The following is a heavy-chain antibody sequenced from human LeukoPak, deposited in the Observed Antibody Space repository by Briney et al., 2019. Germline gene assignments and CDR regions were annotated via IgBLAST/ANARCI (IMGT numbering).Heavy chain of an antibody. J-gene: IGHJ5*02. D-gene: IGHD4-11*01. CDR1: GGSISSYY. CDR3: ARDTDEDNWFDP. CDR2: IYYSGST. Sequence: PSETLSLTCTVSGGSISSYYWSWIRQPPGKGLEWIGYIYYSGSTNYNPSLKSRVTISVDTSKNQFSLKLSSVTAADTAVYYCARDTDEDNWFDPWGQGTLVTVSS. V-gene: IGHV4-59*01.